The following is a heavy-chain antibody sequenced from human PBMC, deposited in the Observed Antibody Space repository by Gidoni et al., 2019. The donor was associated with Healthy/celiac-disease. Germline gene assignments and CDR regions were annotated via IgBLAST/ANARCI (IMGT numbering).Heavy chain of an antibody. CDR3: ASGEVAYYDSSGDDAFDI. Sequence: QLQLQESGPGLVKPSETLSLTCTVSGGSISSSSYYWGWIRQPPGKGLEWIGSIYYSGSTYYNPSLKSRVTISVDTSKNQFSLKLSSVTAADTAVYYCASGEVAYYDSSGDDAFDIWGQGTMVTVSS. CDR1: GGSISSSSYY. J-gene: IGHJ3*02. CDR2: IYYSGST. V-gene: IGHV4-39*01. D-gene: IGHD3-22*01.